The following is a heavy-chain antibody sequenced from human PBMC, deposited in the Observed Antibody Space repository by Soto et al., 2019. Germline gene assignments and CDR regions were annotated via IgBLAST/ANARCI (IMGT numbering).Heavy chain of an antibody. CDR1: GGSISSGGYY. J-gene: IGHJ4*02. V-gene: IGHV4-31*03. D-gene: IGHD6-13*01. Sequence: PSETLSLTCTVSGGSISSGGYYWSWIRQHPGKGLEWIGYIYYSGSTYYNPSLKSRVTISVDTSKNQFSLKLSSVTAADTAVYYCARVSSSPLNFDYWGQGTLVTSPQ. CDR2: IYYSGST. CDR3: ARVSSSPLNFDY.